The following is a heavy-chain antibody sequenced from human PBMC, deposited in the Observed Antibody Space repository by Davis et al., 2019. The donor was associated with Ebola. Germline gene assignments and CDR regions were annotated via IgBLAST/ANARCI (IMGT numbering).Heavy chain of an antibody. V-gene: IGHV3-33*01. D-gene: IGHD2-2*01. Sequence: PGGSLRLSCAASGFTFSSYGMHWVRQAPGKGLEWVAVIWYDGSNKYYADSVKGRFTISRDNSKNTLYLQMNSLRAEDTAVYYCARDPGIVVVPAAKGRYYYYGMDVWGQGTTVTVSS. CDR3: ARDPGIVVVPAAKGRYYYYGMDV. CDR1: GFTFSSYG. CDR2: IWYDGSNK. J-gene: IGHJ6*02.